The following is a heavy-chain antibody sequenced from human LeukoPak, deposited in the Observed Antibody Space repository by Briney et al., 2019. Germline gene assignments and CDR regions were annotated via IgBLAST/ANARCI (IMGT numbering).Heavy chain of an antibody. CDR2: IKQDGSEK. CDR3: ASFELYYFDY. CDR1: GFTFASNA. V-gene: IGHV3-7*05. D-gene: IGHD1-26*01. J-gene: IGHJ4*02. Sequence: GGSLRLSCAASGFTFASNAMSWVRQAPGKGLEWVANIKQDGSEKYYVDSVKGRFTISRDNAKNSLYLQMNSLRAEDTAVYYCASFELYYFDYWGQGTLVTVSS.